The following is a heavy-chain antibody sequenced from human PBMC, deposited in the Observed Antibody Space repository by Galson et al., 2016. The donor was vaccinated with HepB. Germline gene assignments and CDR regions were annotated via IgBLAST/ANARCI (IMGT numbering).Heavy chain of an antibody. CDR1: GYTFTIYW. CDR3: ARRTYGAPFDI. CDR2: IYPGDSQT. J-gene: IGHJ3*02. Sequence: QSGAEVKKPGESLKISCKGSGYTFTIYWIAWVRQMPGKGLEWMGIIYPGDSQTIYSPSFQGQVTHSVDKSISTAYLQWSSLKASDTAMYYCARRTYGAPFDIWGQGTMVTVSS. D-gene: IGHD4/OR15-4a*01. V-gene: IGHV5-51*01.